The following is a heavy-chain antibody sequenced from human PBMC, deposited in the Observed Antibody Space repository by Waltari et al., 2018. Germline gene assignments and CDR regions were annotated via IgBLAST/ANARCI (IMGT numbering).Heavy chain of an antibody. D-gene: IGHD3-9*01. CDR3: ARDRWLQSRGYFDY. CDR2: MSDDGFNK. CDR1: GFIFRDHG. J-gene: IGHJ4*02. V-gene: IGHV3-30*03. Sequence: QVQLVESGGDVVEPGRSLRLTCAASGFIFRDHGMHWVRQAPGKGLWVLASMSDDGFNKYYGDSGKGRFTIARDNSAKTLHLQMSSLTTEDTAVYYCARDRWLQSRGYFDYWGQETQVTISS.